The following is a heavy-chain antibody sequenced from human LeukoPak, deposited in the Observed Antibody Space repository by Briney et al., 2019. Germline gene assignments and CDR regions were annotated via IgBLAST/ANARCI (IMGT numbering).Heavy chain of an antibody. Sequence: GGSLRLSCAASGFTFSSYSMNWVRQAPGKGLEWVSSISGSSSYIYYADSVKGRFTISRDNAKNSLYVQMNSLRAEDTAVYYCARVSVAGTYNWFDPWGQGTLVTVSS. CDR1: GFTFSSYS. J-gene: IGHJ5*02. CDR3: ARVSVAGTYNWFDP. CDR2: ISGSSSYI. D-gene: IGHD6-19*01. V-gene: IGHV3-21*01.